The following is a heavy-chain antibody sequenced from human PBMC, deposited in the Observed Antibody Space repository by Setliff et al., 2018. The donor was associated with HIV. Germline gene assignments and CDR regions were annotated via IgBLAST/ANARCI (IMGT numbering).Heavy chain of an antibody. Sequence: SETLSLTCAVYGGSFSGYCWSWIRQPPGEGLEWIGEINHSGSTNYNMSLWSRVTISLDASRNQFSLELISVTAADTAVYYCAGGPGTTSIDYWAQGTLVTVSS. CDR2: INHSGST. CDR3: AGGPGTTSIDY. J-gene: IGHJ4*02. D-gene: IGHD1-26*01. V-gene: IGHV4-34*01. CDR1: GGSFSGYC.